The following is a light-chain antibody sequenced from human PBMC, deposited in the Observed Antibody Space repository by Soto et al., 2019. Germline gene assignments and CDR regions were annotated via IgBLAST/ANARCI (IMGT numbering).Light chain of an antibody. V-gene: IGLV2-14*01. CDR2: EVS. Sequence: QSVLTQPASVSGSPGQSITISCTGTSSDVGGYNYVSWYQQHPGKAPKLMIYEVSNRPSGVPNRFSGSKSGNTASLTISGLQAEDEADYYCSSNTSSSTLDVFGTGTKVTVL. J-gene: IGLJ1*01. CDR3: SSNTSSSTLDV. CDR1: SSDVGGYNY.